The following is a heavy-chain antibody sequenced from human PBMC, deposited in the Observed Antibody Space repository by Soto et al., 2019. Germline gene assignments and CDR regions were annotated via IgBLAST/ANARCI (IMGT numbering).Heavy chain of an antibody. D-gene: IGHD3-10*01. CDR1: GFNFNSFA. CDR2: TGFDGSKQ. Sequence: GGSLRLSCAASGFNFNSFAMHWVRQAPGKGLEWVAVTGFDGSKQFYADSVKGRFTIPRDNSKNTLYLQLNSLRAEDTAVYYCARDLFGSGTYYLDVWGQGTTVTVSS. CDR3: ARDLFGSGTYYLDV. J-gene: IGHJ6*02. V-gene: IGHV3-30-3*01.